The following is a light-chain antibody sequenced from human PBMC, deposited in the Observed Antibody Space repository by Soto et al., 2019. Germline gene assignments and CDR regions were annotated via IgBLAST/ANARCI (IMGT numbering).Light chain of an antibody. V-gene: IGKV1-39*01. Sequence: DIQMPQSPSSLSASVGDRITITGRPSQTISSYLNWYQQKPGKPPKLLIYGASSLQTGVPSRFSGSGSGTDFTLTISSLQPEDVATYFCQQSYITPWTFGQGKKVEVK. CDR3: QQSYITPWT. J-gene: IGKJ1*01. CDR2: GAS. CDR1: QTISSY.